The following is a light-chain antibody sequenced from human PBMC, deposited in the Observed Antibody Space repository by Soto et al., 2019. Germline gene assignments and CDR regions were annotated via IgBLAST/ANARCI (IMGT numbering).Light chain of an antibody. CDR2: GAS. Sequence: DVRLSQSPSFLSASVGDRVTITCRASQGISSFLAWYQQKPPKAPELLIYGASTLQSGVPSRFSGSGSGTDFTLTISSLQPEDFATYSCQQSYNSPQTFAQGTKVAIK. J-gene: IGKJ1*01. CDR1: QGISSF. V-gene: IGKV1-39*01. CDR3: QQSYNSPQT.